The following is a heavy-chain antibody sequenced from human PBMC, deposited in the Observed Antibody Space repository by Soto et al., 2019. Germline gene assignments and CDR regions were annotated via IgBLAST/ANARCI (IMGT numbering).Heavy chain of an antibody. CDR1: GYTLTELS. Sequence: ASVKVSCKVSGYTLTELSMHWVRQAPGKGLEWMGGFDPEDDETIYAQKFQGRVTMTEDTSTDTAYMELSSLRSEDTAVYYCATELTIFGVVGQNWFDPWGQGTLVTVSS. J-gene: IGHJ5*02. CDR2: FDPEDDET. CDR3: ATELTIFGVVGQNWFDP. D-gene: IGHD3-3*01. V-gene: IGHV1-24*01.